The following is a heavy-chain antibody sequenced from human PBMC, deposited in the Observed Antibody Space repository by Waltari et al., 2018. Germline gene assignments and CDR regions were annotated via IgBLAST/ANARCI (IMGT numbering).Heavy chain of an antibody. CDR1: GGSFSGFG. D-gene: IGHD2-21*02. Sequence: QVQLQQWGAGQLKPSETLSHTCGVFGGSFSGFGGSWIRQSPGRGLEWIGEITHSGKTQINPSLKSRLSISVDTSKNQFSLNLTSVTVADTGVYYCARGDFFDVWGRGTLVTVSS. J-gene: IGHJ2*01. CDR2: ITHSGKT. CDR3: ARGDFFDV. V-gene: IGHV4-34*01.